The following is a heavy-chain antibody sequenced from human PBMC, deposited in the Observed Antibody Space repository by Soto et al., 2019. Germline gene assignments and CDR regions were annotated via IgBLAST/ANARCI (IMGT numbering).Heavy chain of an antibody. J-gene: IGHJ6*02. V-gene: IGHV3-21*01. CDR1: GFTFSSYI. CDR2: ISSSSSYI. D-gene: IGHD5-18*01. CDR3: ARDLGYSYGSDYYYYYGMDV. Sequence: GGFLRLSCAASGFTFSSYIMNWVRQAPGKGLEWVSSISSSSSYIYYADSVKGRFTISRDNAKNSLYLQMNSLRAEDTAVYYCARDLGYSYGSDYYYYYGMDVWGQGTTVTVSS.